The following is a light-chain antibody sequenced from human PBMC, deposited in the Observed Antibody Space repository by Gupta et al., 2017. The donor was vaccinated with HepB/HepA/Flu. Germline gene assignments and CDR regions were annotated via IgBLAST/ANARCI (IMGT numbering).Light chain of an antibody. J-gene: IGLJ3*02. CDR3: AAWDDNLNAWV. CDR1: RSTIGINN. V-gene: IGLV1-44*01. CDR2: KSD. Sequence: QSVLTQPPSASGTPGQRVTISCSGGRSTIGINNVNWYQQLPGTGPKLLIYKSDQRPSGVPYRFSGSKSDTSASLAISGLQSEDEADYYCAAWDDNLNAWVFGGGTKLTVL.